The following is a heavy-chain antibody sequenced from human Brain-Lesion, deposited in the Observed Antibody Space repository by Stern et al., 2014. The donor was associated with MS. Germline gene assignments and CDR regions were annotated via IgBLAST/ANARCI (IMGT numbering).Heavy chain of an antibody. Sequence: VQLVESGPGLVKPSQTLPLTCTVSGASIGGGEYYWSWVRQPPPEGLGWSGEIYYSGTTYYKASLKSRVTISLDTSKNQFSLNLSSVTAADTAVYYCAGAIGKYELLEAFDMWGQGTKVTVSS. D-gene: IGHD2-2*01. CDR2: IYYSGTT. J-gene: IGHJ3*02. CDR3: AGAIGKYELLEAFDM. CDR1: GASIGGGEYY. V-gene: IGHV4-30-4*01.